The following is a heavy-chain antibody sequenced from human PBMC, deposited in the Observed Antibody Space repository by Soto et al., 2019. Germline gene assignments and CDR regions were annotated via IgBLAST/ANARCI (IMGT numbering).Heavy chain of an antibody. CDR1: GGTFSSYA. J-gene: IGHJ6*02. CDR2: IIPIFGTA. D-gene: IGHD2-2*01. Sequence: QVQLVQSGAEVKKPASSVKVSCKASGGTFSSYAISWVRQAPGQGLEWMGGIIPIFGTANYAQKFQGRVTSPGDEATSAAKMEVRSLRSEDTGVEYGARHPALRQIVPAGMPDRSVASYGYGGMYVGVQGTTVAFSS. V-gene: IGHV1-69*12. CDR3: ARHPALRQIVPAGMPDRSVASYGYGGMYV.